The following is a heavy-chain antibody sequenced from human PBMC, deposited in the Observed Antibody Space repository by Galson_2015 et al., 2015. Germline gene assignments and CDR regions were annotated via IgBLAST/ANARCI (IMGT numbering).Heavy chain of an antibody. D-gene: IGHD2-2*02. V-gene: IGHV4-61*01. J-gene: IGHJ4*02. CDR3: ARLYCSRTSCYIDY. CDR2: IYYRGNT. Sequence: ETLSLTCTVSGASVSSVSYYWSWIRQAPGKGLEWIGYIYYRGNTNYSPSPKSRVTISLDTSKNQFSLKLSSVTAADTAVYSCARLYCSRTSCYIDYWGQGTLVAVSS. CDR1: GASVSSVSYY.